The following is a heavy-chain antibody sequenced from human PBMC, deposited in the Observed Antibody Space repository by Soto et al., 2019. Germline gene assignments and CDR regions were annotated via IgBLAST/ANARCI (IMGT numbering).Heavy chain of an antibody. V-gene: IGHV4-39*01. CDR1: GGSISSSSYY. CDR2: IYYSGST. CDR3: ASLPDWGSGSN. D-gene: IGHD3-10*01. Sequence: QLQLQESGQGLVKPSETLSLTCTVSGGSISSSSYYWGWIRQPPGKGLEWIGSIYYSGSTYYNPALKSRVTISVDTSKNQFSLRLSSVTAADTAIYYCASLPDWGSGSNWGQGTLVTVSS. J-gene: IGHJ4*02.